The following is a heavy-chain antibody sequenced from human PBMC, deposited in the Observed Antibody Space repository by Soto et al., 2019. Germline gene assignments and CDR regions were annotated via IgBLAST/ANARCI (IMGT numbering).Heavy chain of an antibody. CDR2: IYHSGST. J-gene: IGHJ4*02. Sequence: PSETLSLTCAVSGGSISSGGYSWSWIRQPPGKGLEWIGYIYHSGSTYYNPSLKSRVTISVDRSKNQFSLKLSSVSAADTAVYYCARGPYGDKIDYWGQGIQVTVSS. V-gene: IGHV4-30-2*01. CDR1: GGSISSGGYS. D-gene: IGHD3-16*01. CDR3: ARGPYGDKIDY.